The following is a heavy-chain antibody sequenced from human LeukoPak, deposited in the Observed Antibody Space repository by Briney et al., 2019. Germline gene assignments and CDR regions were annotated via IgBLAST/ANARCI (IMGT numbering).Heavy chain of an antibody. CDR1: GFTFSSYS. V-gene: IGHV3-21*01. D-gene: IGHD3-3*01. CDR2: ISSSSSYI. J-gene: IGHJ4*02. Sequence: PGGSLRLSCAASGFTFSSYSMNWVRQAPGKGLEWVSSISSSSSYIYYADSVKGRFTISRDNAKNSLYLQMNSLRAEDTAVYYCARDRNTDFWSGYYTNYFDYWGQGTLVTVSS. CDR3: ARDRNTDFWSGYYTNYFDY.